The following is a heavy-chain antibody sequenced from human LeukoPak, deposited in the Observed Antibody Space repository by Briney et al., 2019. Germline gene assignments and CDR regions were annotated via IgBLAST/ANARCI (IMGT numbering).Heavy chain of an antibody. D-gene: IGHD2-15*01. J-gene: IGHJ3*02. V-gene: IGHV4-59*01. CDR2: IYYSGST. CDR3: AGERSEYSGAFNI. CDR1: GGTFTSYY. Sequence: SETLSLTCKVSGGTFTSYYQNWVRQPPGKGLEWIGYIYYSGSTKYNPSLKSRVTISVDTTKNQFSLKLSSVTAADTAVYYCAGERSEYSGAFNIWAKGTMVTVSS.